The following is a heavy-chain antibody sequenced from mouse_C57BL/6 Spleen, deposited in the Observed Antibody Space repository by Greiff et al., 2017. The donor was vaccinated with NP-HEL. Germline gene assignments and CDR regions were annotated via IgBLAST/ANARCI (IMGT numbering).Heavy chain of an antibody. V-gene: IGHV1-82*01. CDR1: GYAFSSSW. CDR3: ARRQLRLGFDY. D-gene: IGHD3-2*02. Sequence: QVQLKQSGPELVKPGASVKISCKASGYAFSSSWMNWVKQRPGKGLEWIGRIYPGDGDTNYNGKFKGKATLTADKSSSTAYMQLSSLTSEDSAVYFCARRQLRLGFDYWGQGTTLTVSS. CDR2: IYPGDGDT. J-gene: IGHJ2*01.